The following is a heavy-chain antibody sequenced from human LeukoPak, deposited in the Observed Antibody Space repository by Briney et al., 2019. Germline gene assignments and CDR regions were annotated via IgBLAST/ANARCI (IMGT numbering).Heavy chain of an antibody. CDR2: IIPIFGTA. D-gene: IGHD3-10*01. V-gene: IGHV1-69*06. Sequence: GASVKVSCKASGGTFSSYAISWVRQAPGQGLEWMGGIIPIFGTANYAQKFQGRVTITADKSTSTAYMELSSLRSEDTAVYYCARTVFTLVRGVIIPDAFDIWGQGTMVTVSS. CDR3: ARTVFTLVRGVIIPDAFDI. CDR1: GGTFSSYA. J-gene: IGHJ3*02.